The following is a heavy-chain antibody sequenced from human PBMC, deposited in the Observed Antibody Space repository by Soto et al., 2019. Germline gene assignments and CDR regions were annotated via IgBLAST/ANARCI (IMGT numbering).Heavy chain of an antibody. Sequence: DSVQVSCKASGYTFTSYGISWVRQAPGQGLEWMGWISAYNGNTNYAQKLQGRVTMTTDTSTSTAYMELRSLRSDDTAVYYCARGSVYRPHHDAFDSWGQGTMVTVSS. CDR2: ISAYNGNT. CDR3: ARGSVYRPHHDAFDS. J-gene: IGHJ3*02. V-gene: IGHV1-18*01. CDR1: GYTFTSYG. D-gene: IGHD2-8*01.